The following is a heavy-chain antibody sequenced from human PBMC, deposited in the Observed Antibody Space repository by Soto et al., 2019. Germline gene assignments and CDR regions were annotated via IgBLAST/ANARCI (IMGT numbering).Heavy chain of an antibody. CDR1: GGSISSGGYY. V-gene: IGHV4-31*03. D-gene: IGHD6-19*01. CDR3: AREVAGILNWFDP. J-gene: IGHJ5*02. Sequence: QVQLQESGPGLVKPSQTLSLTCTVSGGSISSGGYYWSWIRQHPGKGLEWIGYIYYSGSTYYNPSLKSRVTISVDTSKTQFSLKLSSVTAADTAVYYCAREVAGILNWFDPWGQGTLVTVSS. CDR2: IYYSGST.